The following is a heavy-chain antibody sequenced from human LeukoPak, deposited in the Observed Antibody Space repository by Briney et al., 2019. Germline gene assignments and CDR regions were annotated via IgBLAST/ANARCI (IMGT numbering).Heavy chain of an antibody. CDR3: AREVDDYSDLRFDY. V-gene: IGHV4-4*07. CDR2: IYAGGTA. Sequence: PSETLSLTCTVSGGSISNYYWSWIRQSAGKGLEWIGRIYAGGTANYNPSLKSRVTISVDTSKNQFSLKLSSVTAADTAVYYCAREVDDYSDLRFDYWGQGTLVTVSS. J-gene: IGHJ4*02. D-gene: IGHD4-11*01. CDR1: GGSISNYY.